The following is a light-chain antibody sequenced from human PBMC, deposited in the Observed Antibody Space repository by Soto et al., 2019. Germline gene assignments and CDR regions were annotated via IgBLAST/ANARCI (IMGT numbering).Light chain of an antibody. V-gene: IGLV2-23*01. CDR2: EAS. CDR1: SSDVANYSF. J-gene: IGLJ2*01. CDR3: CSSTSSTVV. Sequence: QSALTQPASVSGSPGQSITISCTGTSSDVANYSFVSWYQHHPGKAPKLMIFEASKLPSGVAIRFSGSKSGNTASLTISGLQAEDEADYYCCSSTSSTVVFCGGTKLTVL.